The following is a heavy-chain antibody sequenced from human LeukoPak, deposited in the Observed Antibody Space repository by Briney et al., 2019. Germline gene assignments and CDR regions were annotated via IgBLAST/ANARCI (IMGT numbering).Heavy chain of an antibody. V-gene: IGHV3-7*01. J-gene: IGHJ6*03. Sequence: PGGSLRLSCAASGFTFSSCWMSWVRQAPGKGLEWVANIKQDGSEKYYVDSVKGRFTISRDNAKNSLYLQMNSLRAEDTAVYYCARVGYCSSTSCYEDYYMDVWGKGTTVTVSS. D-gene: IGHD2-2*01. CDR2: IKQDGSEK. CDR1: GFTFSSCW. CDR3: ARVGYCSSTSCYEDYYMDV.